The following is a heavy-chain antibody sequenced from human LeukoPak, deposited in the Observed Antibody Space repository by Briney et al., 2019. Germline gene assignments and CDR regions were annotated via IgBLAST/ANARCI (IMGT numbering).Heavy chain of an antibody. J-gene: IGHJ3*02. CDR3: ARRPSGSDAFDI. V-gene: IGHV4-59*08. D-gene: IGHD3-22*01. Sequence: SETLSLTCTVSGDSISSYYWSWIRQPPGKGLEWIGFIYYSGSTNYNPSLKSRVTMSIDTSKNQFSLKLSSVTAPDTAVYYCARRPSGSDAFDIWGQRTMVTVSS. CDR1: GDSISSYY. CDR2: IYYSGST.